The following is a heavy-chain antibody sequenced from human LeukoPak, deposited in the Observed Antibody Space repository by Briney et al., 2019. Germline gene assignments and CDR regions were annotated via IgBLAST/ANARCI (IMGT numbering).Heavy chain of an antibody. V-gene: IGHV3-23*01. CDR2: ISGSGGGS. CDR1: GFTFTNCA. D-gene: IGHD4-11*01. CDR3: AKGFGVTTYFDY. Sequence: GGSLRLSCAASGFTFTNCAMSWVRQAPGKGLEWVSAISGSGGGSYYSNSLKGRFTISRDNSKNTLYLQMNSLRAEDTAVYYCAKGFGVTTYFDYWGQGTLVTVSS. J-gene: IGHJ4*02.